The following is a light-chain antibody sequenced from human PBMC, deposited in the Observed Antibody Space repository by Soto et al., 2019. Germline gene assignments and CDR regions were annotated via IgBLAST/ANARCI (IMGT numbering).Light chain of an antibody. CDR1: QSIGRS. V-gene: IGKV3-15*01. CDR2: SAS. J-gene: IGKJ1*01. Sequence: MTQSPSSLSASVGDRVTITFRASQSIGRSLNWYQHKPGQAPRLLIYSASVRAAGVPARFSGSGSGTEFTLTINSLQSEDFAVYYCHQYNDWPRTFGQGTKVDIK. CDR3: HQYNDWPRT.